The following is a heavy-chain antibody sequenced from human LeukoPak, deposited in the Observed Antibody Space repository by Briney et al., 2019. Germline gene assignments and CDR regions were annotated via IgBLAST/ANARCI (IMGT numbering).Heavy chain of an antibody. Sequence: GGSLRLSCAACGFTFSSCGMNWVRHAPGKGLEWVSYISTSSNRIDYADSVKGRFTMSRDNAKNLLYLQMNSLRDEDTAMYYCARVSAPGTSGWYFGYWGQGTLVTVSS. D-gene: IGHD6-19*01. V-gene: IGHV3-48*02. CDR1: GFTFSSCG. J-gene: IGHJ4*02. CDR3: ARVSAPGTSGWYFGY. CDR2: ISTSSNRI.